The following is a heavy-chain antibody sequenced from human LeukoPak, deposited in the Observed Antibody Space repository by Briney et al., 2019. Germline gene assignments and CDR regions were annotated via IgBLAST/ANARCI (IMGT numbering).Heavy chain of an antibody. CDR1: GGSISSGSYY. Sequence: PSETLSLTCTVSGGSISSGSYYWSWIRQPAGKGLEWIGRIYTSGSTNYNPSLKSRVTISVDTSKDQFSLKLSSVTAADTAVYYCARDRLQPLDWNYSDAFDIWGQGTMVTVSS. J-gene: IGHJ3*02. D-gene: IGHD1-7*01. CDR3: ARDRLQPLDWNYSDAFDI. CDR2: IYTSGST. V-gene: IGHV4-61*02.